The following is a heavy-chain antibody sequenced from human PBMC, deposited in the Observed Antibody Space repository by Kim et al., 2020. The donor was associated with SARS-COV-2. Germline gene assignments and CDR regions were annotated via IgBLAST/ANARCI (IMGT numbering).Heavy chain of an antibody. D-gene: IGHD4-17*01. CDR1: GFTFSSYA. J-gene: IGHJ4*02. V-gene: IGHV3-30*04. CDR3: ARDPSFDDGGGYFDY. CDR2: ISSAGSNK. Sequence: GGSLRLSCAASGFTFSSYAMHWVRQAPGKGLEWVAVISSAGSNKYYADSVKGRFTISRDNSKNTLYRQMNSLRAEDTAVYYCARDPSFDDGGGYFDYWGEGTLGTVSS.